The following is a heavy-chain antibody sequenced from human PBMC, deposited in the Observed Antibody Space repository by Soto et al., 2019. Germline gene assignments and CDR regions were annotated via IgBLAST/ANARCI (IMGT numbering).Heavy chain of an antibody. D-gene: IGHD3-3*01. J-gene: IGHJ6*03. Sequence: GGSLSLSCAGSGFTFSSYAMSWVRQAPGKGLEWVSAISGSGGGTYYADSVKGRFTISRDNSKNTLYLQRNRLRAEDTAVYYWARAPRSRTYYDFWSGRTDRMDVWGKGTTVTVSS. CDR2: ISGSGGGT. CDR1: GFTFSSYA. CDR3: ARAPRSRTYYDFWSGRTDRMDV. V-gene: IGHV3-23*01.